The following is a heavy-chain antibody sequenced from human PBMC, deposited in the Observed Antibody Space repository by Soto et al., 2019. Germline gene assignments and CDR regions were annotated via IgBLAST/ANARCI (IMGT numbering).Heavy chain of an antibody. J-gene: IGHJ5*02. Sequence: LSLSWAAAGFTFRNYAIHWVRQAPGKGLEWLAVIWFDGSKKYYADSVKGRFTISRDKSKNTVYLDMNSMAADDSGVFYCARAHTMMILDRFDPWGHGTLVTVSS. CDR1: GFTFRNYA. CDR2: IWFDGSKK. V-gene: IGHV3-33*01. CDR3: ARAHTMMILDRFDP. D-gene: IGHD3-22*01.